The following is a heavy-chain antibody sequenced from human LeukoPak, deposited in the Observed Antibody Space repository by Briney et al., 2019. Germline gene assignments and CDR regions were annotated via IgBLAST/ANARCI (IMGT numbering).Heavy chain of an antibody. J-gene: IGHJ4*02. V-gene: IGHV3-23*01. D-gene: IGHD3-10*01. CDR1: GFTYSSYA. CDR2: ISGSGGST. Sequence: GGSLRLSCADSGFTYSSYAMSWVRQAPGKGLEWVSAISGSGGSTYYADSVKGRFTISRDNSKNTLYLQVNSLRAEDTAVYYCTSPGSSYYYGSGSYYPFDYWGQGTLVTVSS. CDR3: TSPGSSYYYGSGSYYPFDY.